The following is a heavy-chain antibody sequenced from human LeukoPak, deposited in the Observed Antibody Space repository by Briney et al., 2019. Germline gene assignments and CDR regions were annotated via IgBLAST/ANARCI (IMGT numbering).Heavy chain of an antibody. CDR3: ARDGCSSTSCYADY. D-gene: IGHD2-2*01. Sequence: PGGSLRLSCAASGFTFRNYYMSWLRQAPGKGLEWVSYISSSGDTIYYADSVEGRFTISRDNAKNSLYLQMNSLRAEDTAVYYCARDGCSSTSCYADYWGQGTLVTVSS. V-gene: IGHV3-11*04. J-gene: IGHJ4*02. CDR2: ISSSGDTI. CDR1: GFTFRNYY.